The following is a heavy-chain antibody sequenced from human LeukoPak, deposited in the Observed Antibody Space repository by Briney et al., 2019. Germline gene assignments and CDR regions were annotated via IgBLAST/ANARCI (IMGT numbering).Heavy chain of an antibody. CDR2: ISYDGSNK. V-gene: IGHV3-30-3*01. Sequence: GGSLRLSCAASGFTFSYYAMHWVRQAPGKGLEWVAVISYDGSNKYYADSVKGRFTISRDNSKSTLYLQMDTLIAGDTAVYYCARQGDTGSWYFDYWGQGTLVTVSS. CDR1: GFTFSYYA. CDR3: ARQGDTGSWYFDY. J-gene: IGHJ4*02. D-gene: IGHD2-21*02.